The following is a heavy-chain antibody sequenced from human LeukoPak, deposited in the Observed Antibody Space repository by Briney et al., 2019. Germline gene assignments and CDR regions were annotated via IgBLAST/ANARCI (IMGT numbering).Heavy chain of an antibody. J-gene: IGHJ4*02. D-gene: IGHD6-19*01. V-gene: IGHV4-34*01. CDR3: ARPVSGSSGLYYNY. CDR1: GGSFSGYY. CDR2: INHSGST. Sequence: SETLSLTCAVYGGSFSGYYWSWIRQLPGEGLEWIGEINHSGSTNYNPSLKRRVTISVDTSKIQFFLKLSSVTAVDTAVYYCARPVSGSSGLYYNYWGQGTLVTVSS.